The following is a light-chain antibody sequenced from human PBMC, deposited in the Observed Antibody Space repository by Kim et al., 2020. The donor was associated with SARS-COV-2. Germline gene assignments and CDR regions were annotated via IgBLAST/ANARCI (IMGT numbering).Light chain of an antibody. CDR1: NFGDKY. CDR2: QDR. V-gene: IGLV3-1*01. CDR3: QAWDSSNGVA. J-gene: IGLJ2*01. Sequence: SYELTQPPSVSVSPGQTASITCPGDNFGDKYDRWYQQRPGQPPVLVIYQDRNRPSGIPERFSGSNSGNTATLTISRIQAMDEADYYCQAWDSSNGVAVGG.